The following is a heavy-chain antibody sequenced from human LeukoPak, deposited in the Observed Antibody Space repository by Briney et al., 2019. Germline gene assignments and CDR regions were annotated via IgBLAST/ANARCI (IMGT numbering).Heavy chain of an antibody. Sequence: PGGSLRLSCAVSGFTFSSSWMSWVRQAPGEGLEWVANIEPDGSEKYYVDSVKGRFTISRDNAKNSLYLQMNSLRAEDTAVYYCAKGLSTSWYNAFDIWGQGSMVTVSS. J-gene: IGHJ3*02. CDR1: GFTFSSSW. V-gene: IGHV3-7*03. CDR3: AKGLSTSWYNAFDI. D-gene: IGHD2-2*02. CDR2: IEPDGSEK.